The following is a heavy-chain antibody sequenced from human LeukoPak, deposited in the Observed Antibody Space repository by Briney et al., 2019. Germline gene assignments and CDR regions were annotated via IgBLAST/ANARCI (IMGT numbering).Heavy chain of an antibody. Sequence: SETLSLTCTVSGVSISSSSDWWGWIRQPPGQGLEWIGSIYPTGQTYYSASLKSRVTTSVDTFKSQFSLKLSSVTAADTAVYYCARQIAYGKWYFDYWGQGTLVTVSS. J-gene: IGHJ4*02. CDR2: IYPTGQT. CDR3: ARQIAYGKWYFDY. V-gene: IGHV4-39*01. CDR1: GVSISSSSDW. D-gene: IGHD2-21*01.